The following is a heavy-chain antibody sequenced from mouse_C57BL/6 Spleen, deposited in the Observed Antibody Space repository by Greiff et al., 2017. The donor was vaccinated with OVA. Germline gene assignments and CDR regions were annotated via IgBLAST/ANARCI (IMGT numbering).Heavy chain of an antibody. D-gene: IGHD1-1*02. CDR2: ISDGGSYT. Sequence: DVKLVESGGGLVKPGGSLKLSCAASGFTFSSYAMSWVRQTPEKRLEWVATISDGGSYTYYPDNVKGRFTISRDNAKNNLYLQMSHLKSEDTAMYYCAREVGYYFDYWGQGTTLTVSS. V-gene: IGHV5-4*01. J-gene: IGHJ2*01. CDR1: GFTFSSYA. CDR3: AREVGYYFDY.